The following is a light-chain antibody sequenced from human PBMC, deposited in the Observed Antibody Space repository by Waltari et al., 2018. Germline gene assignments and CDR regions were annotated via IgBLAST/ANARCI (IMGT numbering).Light chain of an antibody. J-gene: IGLJ2*01. CDR1: NLGNKY. CDR3: QTWDSSLVV. Sequence: SYDLTQPPSVSVSPGQTVTISCSGHNLGNKYVSWYQQKAGQAPLLVVYARDRRPSGVPDRFSGSNSAATATLTISGTQATDEADYYCQTWDSSLVVVGGGTKLTVL. CDR2: ARD. V-gene: IGLV3-1*01.